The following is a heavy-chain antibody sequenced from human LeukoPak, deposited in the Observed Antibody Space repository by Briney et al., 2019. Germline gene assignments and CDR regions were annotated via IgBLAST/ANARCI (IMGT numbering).Heavy chain of an antibody. J-gene: IGHJ5*02. D-gene: IGHD1-1*01. CDR2: TYYTSKRNN. Sequence: SQTLSLTCAISGASVSSNSPAWNWTRQSPSSGLEWLGRTYYTSKRNNDYAVSVKSRITIKAQTTRNQFNLHLKSVTPEDKPVYYCSRFITARTAGGSLNWFDPWGQGTPVTVSS. CDR3: SRFITARTAGGSLNWFDP. V-gene: IGHV6-1*01. CDR1: GASVSSNSPA.